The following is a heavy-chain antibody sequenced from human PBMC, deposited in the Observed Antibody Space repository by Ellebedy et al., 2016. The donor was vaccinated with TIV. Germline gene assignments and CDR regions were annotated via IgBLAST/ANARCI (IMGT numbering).Heavy chain of an antibody. CDR2: IYYSGST. CDR3: ARGLPYLNYDSSGYYGTSFDY. Sequence: SETLSLXXTVSGGSISSYYWSWIRQPPGKGLEWIGYIYYSGSTNYNPSLKSRVTISVDTSKNQFSLKLSSVTAADTAVYYCARGLPYLNYDSSGYYGTSFDYWGQGTLVTVSS. J-gene: IGHJ4*02. D-gene: IGHD3-22*01. CDR1: GGSISSYY. V-gene: IGHV4-59*12.